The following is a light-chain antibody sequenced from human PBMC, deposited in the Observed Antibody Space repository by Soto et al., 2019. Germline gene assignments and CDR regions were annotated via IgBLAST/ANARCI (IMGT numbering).Light chain of an antibody. Sequence: EMVLTQSRRTLSLSPGATATLSCSASQSVSRSYLAWYQQKPGQAPRLLIYGASSRATGIPDRFSGSGSGTDFTLTISRLEPEDFAVYSCQQYASSPQTFGQGTKG. CDR2: GAS. CDR1: QSVSRSY. CDR3: QQYASSPQT. J-gene: IGKJ1*01. V-gene: IGKV3-20*01.